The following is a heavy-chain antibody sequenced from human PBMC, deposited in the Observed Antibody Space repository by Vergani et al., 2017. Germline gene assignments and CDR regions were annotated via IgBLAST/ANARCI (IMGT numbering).Heavy chain of an antibody. CDR3: ARGLSTTVTTKNFDY. J-gene: IGHJ4*02. Sequence: QVQLQESGPGLLKPSETLSLTCAVYGGSFSGYYWSWIRQPPGKGLEWIGEINHSGSTNYNPSLKSRVTISVDTSKNQFSLKLSSVTAADTAVYYCARGLSTTVTTKNFDYWGQGTLVTVSS. CDR1: GGSFSGYY. CDR2: INHSGST. D-gene: IGHD4-17*01. V-gene: IGHV4-34*01.